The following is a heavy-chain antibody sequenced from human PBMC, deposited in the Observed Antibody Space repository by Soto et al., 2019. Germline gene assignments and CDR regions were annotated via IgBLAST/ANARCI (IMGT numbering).Heavy chain of an antibody. J-gene: IGHJ4*02. CDR3: ARDLVAAGIFRWQPWTPGMGHFDY. V-gene: IGHV3-30-3*01. CDR1: GFTFSSYA. D-gene: IGHD6-13*01. Sequence: GGSLRLSCAASGFTFSSYAMHWVRQAPGKGLEWVTFISYDGTNKYYADSVKGRFTISRDNSKNTLYLQMNSLRAEDTAVYYCARDLVAAGIFRWQPWTPGMGHFDYWGQGTLVTVSS. CDR2: ISYDGTNK.